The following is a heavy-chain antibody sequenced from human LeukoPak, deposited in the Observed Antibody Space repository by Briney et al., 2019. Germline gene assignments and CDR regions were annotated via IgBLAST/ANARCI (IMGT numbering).Heavy chain of an antibody. CDR3: ARGLVTTPYYYDSSGYYSSVPSDY. Sequence: PGGSLRLSCAASGFTFDDYGMSWVRQAPGKGLEWVSGINWNGGSTGYADSVKGRFTISRDNAKNSLYLQMNSLRAEDTALYYCARGLVTTPYYYDSSGYYSSVPSDYWGQGTLVTVSS. D-gene: IGHD3-22*01. V-gene: IGHV3-20*04. J-gene: IGHJ4*02. CDR1: GFTFDDYG. CDR2: INWNGGST.